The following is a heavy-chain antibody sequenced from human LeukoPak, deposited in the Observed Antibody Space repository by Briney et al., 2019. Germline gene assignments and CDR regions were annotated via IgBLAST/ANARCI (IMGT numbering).Heavy chain of an antibody. CDR2: INWNGDSS. CDR1: GFIFGYYG. V-gene: IGHV3-20*04. CDR3: AREAMYSSSSSDAFDI. Sequence: GGSLRLSCAASGFIFGYYGMSWVRQAPGKGLEWVSGINWNGDSSGYADSVKGRFTISRDNSKNTLYLQMNSLRAEDTAVYYCAREAMYSSSSSDAFDIWGQGTMVTVSS. J-gene: IGHJ3*02. D-gene: IGHD6-6*01.